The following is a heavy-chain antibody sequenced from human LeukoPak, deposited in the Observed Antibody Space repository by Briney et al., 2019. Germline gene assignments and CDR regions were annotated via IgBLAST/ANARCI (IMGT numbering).Heavy chain of an antibody. Sequence: RTSETLSLTCTVSGGSISSHYWSWIRQPPGKGLEWIGYIYYSGSTNYNPSLKSRVTISVDTSKNQFSLKLSSVTAADTAVYYCARQGATSWSFDYWGQGTLVTVSS. V-gene: IGHV4-59*08. CDR1: GGSISSHY. D-gene: IGHD1-26*01. CDR2: IYYSGST. J-gene: IGHJ4*02. CDR3: ARQGATSWSFDY.